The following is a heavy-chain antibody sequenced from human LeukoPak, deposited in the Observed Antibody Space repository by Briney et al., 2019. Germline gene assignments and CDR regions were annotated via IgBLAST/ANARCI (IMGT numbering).Heavy chain of an antibody. Sequence: SETLSLTCAVYGGSFSGYYWSWIRQPPGKGLEWIGEINHSGSTNYNPSLKSRVTISVDTSKNQFSLKLSSATAADTAVYYCARRPGHTSPQFDIWGQGTMVTVSS. CDR2: INHSGST. CDR3: ARRPGHTSPQFDI. J-gene: IGHJ3*02. V-gene: IGHV4-34*01. CDR1: GGSFSGYY.